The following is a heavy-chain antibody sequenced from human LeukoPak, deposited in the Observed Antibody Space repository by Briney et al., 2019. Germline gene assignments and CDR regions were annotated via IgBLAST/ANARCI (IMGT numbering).Heavy chain of an antibody. Sequence: SETLSLTCSVSGDSISSHYRSWIRQPPGKGLEWIGFFYDSGSTNYKSSLKSRVTMSVDTSKNQFSLKLSSVTAADTAVYYCARVLQNYYHLDVWGTGTTVTGSS. CDR2: FYDSGST. CDR1: GDSISSHY. D-gene: IGHD2/OR15-2a*01. V-gene: IGHV4-59*11. CDR3: ARVLQNYYHLDV. J-gene: IGHJ6*03.